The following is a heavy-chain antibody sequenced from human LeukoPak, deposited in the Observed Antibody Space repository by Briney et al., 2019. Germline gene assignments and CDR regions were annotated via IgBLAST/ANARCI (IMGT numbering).Heavy chain of an antibody. CDR3: ARAMNY. J-gene: IGHJ4*02. Sequence: PGGSLRLSCVVSGLRFRNYGMHWVRQAPGKGLEWVAVIWYDGSNKYYADSVKGRFTISRDNSKNTLYLQMNSLRAEDTAVYYCARAMNYWGQGTLVTVSS. CDR2: IWYDGSNK. V-gene: IGHV3-33*01. CDR1: GLRFRNYG.